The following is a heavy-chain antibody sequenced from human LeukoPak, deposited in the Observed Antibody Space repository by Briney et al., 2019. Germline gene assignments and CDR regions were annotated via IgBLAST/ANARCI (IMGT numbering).Heavy chain of an antibody. D-gene: IGHD1-26*01. J-gene: IGHJ4*02. Sequence: ASVKVSCKASGGTFSSYAISWVRQAPGQGLEWMGWISAYNGNTNYAQKVQGRVTMTTDTSTSTAYMELRSLRSDDTAVYYCARVDIVGATTADSDYWGQGTLVTVSS. CDR3: ARVDIVGATTADSDY. CDR1: GGTFSSYA. CDR2: ISAYNGNT. V-gene: IGHV1-18*01.